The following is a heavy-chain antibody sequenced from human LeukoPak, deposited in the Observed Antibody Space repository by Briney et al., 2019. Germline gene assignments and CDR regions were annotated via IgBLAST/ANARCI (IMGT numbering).Heavy chain of an antibody. CDR3: ARVYSTSWYDWDY. CDR2: IKQDGSEK. CDR1: GFSFGNYW. V-gene: IGHV3-7*01. D-gene: IGHD6-13*01. J-gene: IGHJ4*02. Sequence: GGSLRLSCGASGFSFGNYWMSWVRQAPGKGLEWVANIKQDGSEKYYVDSVKGRFTISRDNAKNSLYLHMNSLRADDTAVYYCARVYSTSWYDWDYWGQGTLVTVSS.